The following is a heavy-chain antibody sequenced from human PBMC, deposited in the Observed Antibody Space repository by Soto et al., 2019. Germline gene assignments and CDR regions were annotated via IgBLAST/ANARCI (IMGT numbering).Heavy chain of an antibody. CDR3: ARGHMAGAGITLLAFDI. J-gene: IGHJ3*02. CDR1: EFTFSNFW. Sequence: EVQLLESGGDLVQPGGSLRLSCAASEFTFSNFWMAWVRQAPGKGLEWVAIIKQDGSEKYYVDSVKGRFTISRDNAKNSVYLQMDSLRAEDTAVYFCARGHMAGAGITLLAFDIWGLGTMVTVSS. D-gene: IGHD6-19*01. CDR2: IKQDGSEK. V-gene: IGHV3-7*01.